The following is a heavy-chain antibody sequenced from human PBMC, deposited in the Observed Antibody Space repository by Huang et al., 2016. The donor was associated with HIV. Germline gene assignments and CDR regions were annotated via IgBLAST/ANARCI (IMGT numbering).Heavy chain of an antibody. CDR3: ATGPRGSGSFN. J-gene: IGHJ4*02. V-gene: IGHV1-69*01. CDR1: GGTFSSYV. Sequence: QVQLVQSGAEVKKPGSSVKVSCKASGGTFSSYVISWVRQAPGQGLEWIGGITPIFDKTNYEQKFQGRVTIIADESTRTAYMEMSSLRPEDTATYYCATGPRGSGSFNWGQGTLVIVSS. D-gene: IGHD1-26*01. CDR2: ITPIFDKT.